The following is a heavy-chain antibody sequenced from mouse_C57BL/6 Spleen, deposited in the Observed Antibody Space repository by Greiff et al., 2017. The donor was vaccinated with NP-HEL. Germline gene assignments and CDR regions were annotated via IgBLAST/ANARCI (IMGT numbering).Heavy chain of an antibody. CDR2: INPYNGDT. CDR1: GYSFTGYF. CDR3: ARYYDYDGPWFAY. V-gene: IGHV1-20*01. Sequence: EVQLQQSGPELVKPGDSVKISCKASGYSFTGYFMNWVMQSHGKSLEWIGRINPYNGDTFYNQKFKGKATLTVDKSSSTAHMELRSLTSEDSAVYYCARYYDYDGPWFAYWGQGTLVTVSA. D-gene: IGHD2-4*01. J-gene: IGHJ3*01.